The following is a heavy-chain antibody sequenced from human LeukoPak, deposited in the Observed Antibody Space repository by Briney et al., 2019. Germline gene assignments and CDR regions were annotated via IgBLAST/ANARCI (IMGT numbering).Heavy chain of an antibody. J-gene: IGHJ5*02. CDR3: ARPYYYDSRIDP. CDR2: TYYSGST. V-gene: IGHV4-30-4*01. Sequence: SQTLSLTCTVSGGSISSGDYYWSWIRQSPGKGLGWIGYTYYSGSTYYNPSLKSRVTISVDTSKNQFSLKLSSVTAADTAVYYCARPYYYDSRIDPWGQGTLVTVSS. D-gene: IGHD3-22*01. CDR1: GGSISSGDYY.